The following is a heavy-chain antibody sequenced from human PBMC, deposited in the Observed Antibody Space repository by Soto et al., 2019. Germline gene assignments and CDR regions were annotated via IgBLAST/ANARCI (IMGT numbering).Heavy chain of an antibody. V-gene: IGHV1-18*01. CDR1: GYTFTSYG. CDR2: ISAYNGNT. Sequence: QVQLVQSGAEVKKPGASVKVSCKASGYTFTSYGISWVRQAPGQGLEWMGWISAYNGNTNYAQKLQGRVTMTTDTSTSTAYMELRSLRSDDTAVYYCARVNSQYDSGHDWLLDYWGQGTLVTVSS. CDR3: ARVNSQYDSGHDWLLDY. D-gene: IGHD5-12*01. J-gene: IGHJ4*02.